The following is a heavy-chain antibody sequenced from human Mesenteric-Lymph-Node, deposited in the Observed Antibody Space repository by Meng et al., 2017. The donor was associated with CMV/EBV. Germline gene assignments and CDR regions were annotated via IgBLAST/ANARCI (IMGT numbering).Heavy chain of an antibody. CDR2: IWYDGSNK. V-gene: IGHV3-33*01. CDR1: FTVMSDG. J-gene: IGHJ2*01. D-gene: IGHD2-21*01. Sequence: FTVMSDGMNGVDKAPGKGLEWVAVIWYDGSNKNYADYVKDRFTISRDNSKNTLYLQMNSLRAEDTAVYYCARVGLHGDWLPLGWYFDLWGRGTLVTVSS. CDR3: ARVGLHGDWLPLGWYFDL.